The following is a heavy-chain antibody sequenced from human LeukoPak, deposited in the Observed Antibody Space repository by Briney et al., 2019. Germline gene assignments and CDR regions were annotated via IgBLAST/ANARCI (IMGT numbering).Heavy chain of an antibody. CDR3: ARDRQIAY. CDR2: IKQDGSER. V-gene: IGHV3-7*01. Sequence: PGGSLRLSCAASGFTFSNYWMTWIRQAPGKGLEWVANIKQDGSERHYVDSVKGRFTISRDNAKNSVYLQMNSLRADDTAVYYCARDRQIAYWGQGTLVTVSS. J-gene: IGHJ4*02. CDR1: GFTFSNYW.